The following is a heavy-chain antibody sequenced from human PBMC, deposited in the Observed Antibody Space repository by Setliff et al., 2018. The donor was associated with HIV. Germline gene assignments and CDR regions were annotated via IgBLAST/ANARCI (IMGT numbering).Heavy chain of an antibody. D-gene: IGHD3-22*01. CDR1: GFTFDSYA. Sequence: GGSLRLSCAASGFTFDSYAMHWVRQAPGKGLEWVAVISYDGGIKNYADSLKGRFTISRDNSKNTLYLQMNSLRAEDTAVYYCARELTYYYDSSGPHDALDIWGQGTMVTVSS. CDR2: ISYDGGIK. J-gene: IGHJ3*02. CDR3: ARELTYYYDSSGPHDALDI. V-gene: IGHV3-30*19.